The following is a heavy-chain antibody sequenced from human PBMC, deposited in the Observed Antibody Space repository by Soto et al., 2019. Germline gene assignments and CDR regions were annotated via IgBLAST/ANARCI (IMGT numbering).Heavy chain of an antibody. CDR3: ASSVVVVVAANGAFDI. CDR1: GGTFSSYV. V-gene: IGHV1-69*06. D-gene: IGHD2-15*01. Sequence: WASVKVSCKASGGTFSSYVISWVRQAPGQGLEWMGGIIPIFGTANYAQKFQGRVTITADKSTSTAYMELSSLRSEDTAVYYCASSVVVVVAANGAFDIWGQGTMVTV. J-gene: IGHJ3*02. CDR2: IIPIFGTA.